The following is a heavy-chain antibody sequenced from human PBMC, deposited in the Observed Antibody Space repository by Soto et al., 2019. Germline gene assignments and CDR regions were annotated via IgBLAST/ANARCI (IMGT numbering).Heavy chain of an antibody. V-gene: IGHV3-23*01. CDR2: ISGSGGST. CDR3: AKAHPGYEAGATTWPGS. J-gene: IGHJ4*02. CDR1: GFTFSSYA. D-gene: IGHD1-26*01. Sequence: EVQLLESGGGLVQPGGSLRLSCAASGFTFSSYAMSWVRQAPGKGLEWVSAISGSGGSTYYADSVKGRFTISRDNSKNTLYLQMNSLRAEDTAVYYCAKAHPGYEAGATTWPGSWGQGTLVTVSS.